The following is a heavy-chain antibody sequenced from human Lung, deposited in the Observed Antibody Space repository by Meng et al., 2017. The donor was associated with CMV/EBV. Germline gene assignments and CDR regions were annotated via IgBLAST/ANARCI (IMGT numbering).Heavy chain of an antibody. J-gene: IGHJ4*02. CDR2: ISVGGDST. CDR3: AKDRYSRVYGDYFYYFDY. V-gene: IGHV3-23*01. CDR1: FSCSR. Sequence: FSCSRMSWVRQAPGKGLEWVSVISVGGDSTYYADSVKGRFTVSRDNSENTLYLQMNSLRAEDTAVYFCAKDRYSRVYGDYFYYFDYWGQGALVTVSS. D-gene: IGHD4-17*01.